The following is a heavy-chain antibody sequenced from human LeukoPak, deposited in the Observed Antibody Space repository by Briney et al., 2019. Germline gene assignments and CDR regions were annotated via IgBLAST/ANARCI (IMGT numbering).Heavy chain of an antibody. Sequence: GGSLRLSCAASGFTFSNYAMSWVRQAPGTGLKCVSVISGSGVSTYYGASVKGRFTISRDNSKNSLYLEMKSLRDGDMAVYYWAKDRYGDNMGYHGVEGSFHYWGQGTLVTVSS. J-gene: IGHJ4*02. D-gene: IGHD4-17*01. CDR2: ISGSGVST. CDR3: AKDRYGDNMGYHGVEGSFHY. CDR1: GFTFSNYA. V-gene: IGHV3-23*01.